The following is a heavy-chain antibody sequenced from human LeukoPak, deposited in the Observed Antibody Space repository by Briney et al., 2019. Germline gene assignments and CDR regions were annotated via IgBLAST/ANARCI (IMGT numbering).Heavy chain of an antibody. CDR2: INPNSGGT. V-gene: IGHV1-2*02. J-gene: IGHJ4*02. CDR1: GYTFTGYY. D-gene: IGHD3-22*01. Sequence: ASVKVSCKASGYTFTGYYMHWVRQAPGQGLGWMGWINPNSGGTNYAQKFQGRVTMTRDTSISTAYMELSRLRSDDTAVYYCARVPTTSYYYDRIGNFDYWGQGTLVTVSS. CDR3: ARVPTTSYYYDRIGNFDY.